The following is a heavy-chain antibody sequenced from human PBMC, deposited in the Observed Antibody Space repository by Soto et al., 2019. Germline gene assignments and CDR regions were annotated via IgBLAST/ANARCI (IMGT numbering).Heavy chain of an antibody. CDR3: ARAPVGLDTISYFDY. J-gene: IGHJ4*02. CDR1: GGSVTNSSYY. Sequence: PSETLSLTCTVSGGSVTNSSYYWAWIRRPPGKGLECIGYIYNGGSTYYRPSLESRMHMSLDATRNHYSLRLTSVTAADTAVYFCARAPVGLDTISYFDYWGQGKLVTVPQ. D-gene: IGHD3-3*01. V-gene: IGHV4-30-4*01. CDR2: IYNGGST.